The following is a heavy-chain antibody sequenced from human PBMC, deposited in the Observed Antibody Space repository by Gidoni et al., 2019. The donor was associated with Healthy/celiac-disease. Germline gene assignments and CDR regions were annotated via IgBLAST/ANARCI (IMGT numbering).Heavy chain of an antibody. V-gene: IGHV3-23*01. CDR2: MSGSGGST. CDR1: GFTFTSYA. J-gene: IGHJ4*02. Sequence: EVQLLESGGGLVQPGGSLRLSCAASGFTFTSYAMSWVRQAPGKGLEWVSAMSGSGGSTYYADSVKGRFTISRDNSKNTLYLQMNSLRAEDTAVYYCAKDRIYYYGSGGGFDYWGQGTLVTVSS. CDR3: AKDRIYYYGSGGGFDY. D-gene: IGHD3-10*01.